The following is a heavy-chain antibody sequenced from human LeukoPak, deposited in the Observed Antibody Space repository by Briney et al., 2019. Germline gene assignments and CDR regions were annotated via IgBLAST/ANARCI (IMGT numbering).Heavy chain of an antibody. CDR3: TKDSVAAAGTAWFDP. Sequence: GGSLRLSCAASGYTFSNYAMTWVRQAPGKRLEWVSGISHNGDRIYYADSVKGRFTISRDNSKNTLYLQMNSLRPEDTALYYCTKDSVAAAGTAWFDPWGQGTLVTVSS. CDR1: GYTFSNYA. CDR2: ISHNGDRI. V-gene: IGHV3-23*01. J-gene: IGHJ5*02. D-gene: IGHD6-13*01.